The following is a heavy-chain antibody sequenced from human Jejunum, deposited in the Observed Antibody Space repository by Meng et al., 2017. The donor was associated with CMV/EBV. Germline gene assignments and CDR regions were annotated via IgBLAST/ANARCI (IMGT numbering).Heavy chain of an antibody. V-gene: IGHV3-30*02. CDR2: IRFDRSTE. CDR3: AKEGGAHGGYDRYYYGMDV. Sequence: SYGMHWVRQAPGKGLEWVTFIRFDRSTEYYADSVEGRFTISRDNSKNTLYLQMNSLRAEDTAMYYCAKEGGAHGGYDRYYYGMDVWGQGTTVTVSS. J-gene: IGHJ6*02. CDR1: SYG. D-gene: IGHD5-12*01.